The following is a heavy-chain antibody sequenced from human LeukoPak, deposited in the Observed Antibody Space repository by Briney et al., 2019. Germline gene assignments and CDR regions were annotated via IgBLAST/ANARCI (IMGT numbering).Heavy chain of an antibody. J-gene: IGHJ4*02. D-gene: IGHD6-19*01. CDR2: IYYSGST. V-gene: IGHV4-59*08. CDR3: ASSDSGWYPKFDY. CDR1: GGSISSYY. Sequence: SETLSLTFTVSGGSISSYYWSWIRQPPGKGLEWIGYIYYSGSTNYNPSLKSRVTISVDTSKNQFSLKLSSVTAADTAVYYCASSDSGWYPKFDYWGQGTLVTVSS.